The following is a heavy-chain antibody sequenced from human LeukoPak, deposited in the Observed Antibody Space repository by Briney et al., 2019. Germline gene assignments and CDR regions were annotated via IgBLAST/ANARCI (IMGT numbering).Heavy chain of an antibody. CDR1: GFTFSSYA. CDR2: ISGSGGST. V-gene: IGHV3-23*01. D-gene: IGHD6-6*01. Sequence: SGGSLRLSCAASGFTFSSYAMSWVRQAPGKGLEWVSAISGSGGSTYYADSMKGRFTISRDNSKNTLYLQMNSLRAEDTAVYYCAKDGSSSPHFDYWGQGTLVTVSS. J-gene: IGHJ4*02. CDR3: AKDGSSSPHFDY.